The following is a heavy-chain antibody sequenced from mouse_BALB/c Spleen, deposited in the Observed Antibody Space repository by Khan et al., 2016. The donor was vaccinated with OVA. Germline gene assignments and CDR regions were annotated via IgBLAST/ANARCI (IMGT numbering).Heavy chain of an antibody. J-gene: IGHJ4*01. CDR1: GFNIKDTY. V-gene: IGHV14-3*02. CDR2: IDPANGNT. CDR3: ARNGNYLYAMDY. Sequence: VQLKQSGAELVKPGASVKLSCAASGFNIKDTYMHWVKQRPEQGLEWIGRIDPANGNTKYDPKFQGKATITADTSSNTAYLQLSSLTSEDTVVYYCARNGNYLYAMDYWGQGTSVTVSS. D-gene: IGHD2-1*01.